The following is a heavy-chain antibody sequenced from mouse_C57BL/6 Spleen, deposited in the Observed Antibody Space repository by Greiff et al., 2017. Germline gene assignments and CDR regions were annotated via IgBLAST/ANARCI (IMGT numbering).Heavy chain of an antibody. Sequence: VQLQQSGAELVRPGASVKLSCTASGYTFTDYYINWVKQRPGQGLEWIARIYPGSGNTYYNEKFKGKATLTAEKSSSTAYMQRSSLTSEDSAVYVCARGAAQATNAMDYWGQGTSGTVSS. CDR3: ARGAAQATNAMDY. CDR2: IYPGSGNT. J-gene: IGHJ4*01. CDR1: GYTFTDYY. V-gene: IGHV1-76*01. D-gene: IGHD3-2*02.